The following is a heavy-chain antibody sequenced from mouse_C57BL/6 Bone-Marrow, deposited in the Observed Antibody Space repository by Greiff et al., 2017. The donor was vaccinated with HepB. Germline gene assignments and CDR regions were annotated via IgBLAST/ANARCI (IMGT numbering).Heavy chain of an antibody. Sequence: QVQLQQSGAELVRPGASVKLSCKASGYTFTDYYINWVKQRPGQGLEWIARIYPGSGNTYYNGKLKGKATLTADKSSSTAYMQLSSLASEDSAVYFCARPIYYDYEGYFDVWGTGTTVTVSS. CDR1: GYTFTDYY. V-gene: IGHV1-76*01. CDR3: ARPIYYDYEGYFDV. CDR2: IYPGSGNT. J-gene: IGHJ1*03. D-gene: IGHD2-4*01.